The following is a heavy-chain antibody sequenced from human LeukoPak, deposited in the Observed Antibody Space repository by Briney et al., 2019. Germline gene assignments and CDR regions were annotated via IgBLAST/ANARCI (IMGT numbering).Heavy chain of an antibody. CDR2: IYHSGST. J-gene: IGHJ4*02. V-gene: IGHV4-38-2*02. D-gene: IGHD2-15*01. Sequence: SETLSLTCTVSGYSISSGYYWGWIRQPPGKGLEWIGSIYHSGSTYYNPSLKGRVTISVDTSKNQFSLKLSSVTAADTAVYYCARDRSYCSGGSCSYYFDYWGQGTLVTVSS. CDR1: GYSISSGYY. CDR3: ARDRSYCSGGSCSYYFDY.